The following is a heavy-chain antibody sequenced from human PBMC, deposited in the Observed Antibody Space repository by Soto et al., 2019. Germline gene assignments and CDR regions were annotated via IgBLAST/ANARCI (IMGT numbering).Heavy chain of an antibody. J-gene: IGHJ4*02. CDR2: ISGSGGST. Sequence: GGSLLSCAASGFTFSSYAMSWVRQAPGKGLEWVSAISGSGGSTYYADSVKGRFTISRDNSKNTLYLQMNSLRAEDTAVYYCAKGEWLRPFDYWGQGTLVTVSS. CDR3: AKGEWLRPFDY. D-gene: IGHD5-12*01. V-gene: IGHV3-23*01. CDR1: GFTFSSYA.